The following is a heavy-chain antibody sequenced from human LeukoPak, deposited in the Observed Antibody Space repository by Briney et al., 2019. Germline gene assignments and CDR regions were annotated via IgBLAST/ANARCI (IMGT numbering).Heavy chain of an antibody. CDR3: ARDNPLGDDDLDY. Sequence: ASVTASCMASGYTFTTYFISWVRHAPGHGLEWMGWISGNNGNANYAQNLQGRVTMTTDTSTSTAYMELRSLRSDDTAVYYCARDNPLGDDDLDYWGQGTLVTVSS. V-gene: IGHV1-18*01. CDR2: ISGNNGNA. CDR1: GYTFTTYF. J-gene: IGHJ4*02. D-gene: IGHD1-1*01.